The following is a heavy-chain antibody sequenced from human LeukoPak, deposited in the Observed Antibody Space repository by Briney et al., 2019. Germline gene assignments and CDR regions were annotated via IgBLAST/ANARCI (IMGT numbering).Heavy chain of an antibody. CDR2: INPNSGGT. CDR1: GYTFTGYY. V-gene: IGHV1-2*04. D-gene: IGHD4-17*01. CDR3: ARDRDGDSLYGMDV. J-gene: IGHJ6*02. Sequence: ASVKVSCKASGYTFTGYYMHWVRQAPGQGLEWMGWINPNSGGTNYAQKFQGWVTMTRDTSISTAYMELSRLRSDDTAVYYCARDRDGDSLYGMDVWGQGTTVTVSS.